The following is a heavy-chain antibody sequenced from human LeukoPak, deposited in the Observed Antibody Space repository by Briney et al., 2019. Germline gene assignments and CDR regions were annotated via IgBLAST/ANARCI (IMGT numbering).Heavy chain of an antibody. Sequence: GGSLRLSCAASGFTFSTYGIHWVRQAPGKGLEWVAVISDDGSNKYYADSVKGRLTISRDNSKNALYLQMNSLRAEDTAVYYCARKGPQEWLVPWFDPWGQGTLVTVSS. J-gene: IGHJ5*02. D-gene: IGHD6-19*01. CDR2: ISDDGSNK. CDR1: GFTFSTYG. CDR3: ARKGPQEWLVPWFDP. V-gene: IGHV3-30*03.